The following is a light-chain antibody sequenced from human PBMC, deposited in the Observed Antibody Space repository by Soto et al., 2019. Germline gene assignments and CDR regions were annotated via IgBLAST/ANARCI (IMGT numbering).Light chain of an antibody. CDR3: QQYASSGT. CDR1: QSVSNNY. Sequence: EIALTQSPGTLSLSPGEGASLSCRASQSVSNNYLASYQPKPAQAPRLLIHGPSTRATGIPDRFSGRGPGTAFTLTIRRLEPEDFAVYYCQQYASSGTFGQGTKLDNK. J-gene: IGKJ1*01. CDR2: GPS. V-gene: IGKV3-20*01.